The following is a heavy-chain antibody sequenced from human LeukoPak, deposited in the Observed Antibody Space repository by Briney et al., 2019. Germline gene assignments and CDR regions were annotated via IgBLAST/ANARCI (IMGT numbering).Heavy chain of an antibody. CDR1: GFTFSSYS. J-gene: IGHJ6*03. V-gene: IGHV3-48*01. CDR2: ISSSSSTI. D-gene: IGHD5-18*01. Sequence: PGGSLRLSCAASGFTFSSYSMNWVRQAPGKGLEWVSYISSSSSTIYYADSVKGRFTISRDNAKNSLYLQMNSLRAEDTAVYYCAREVRGYSYGYGGDYYYMDVWGKGTTVTISS. CDR3: AREVRGYSYGYGGDYYYMDV.